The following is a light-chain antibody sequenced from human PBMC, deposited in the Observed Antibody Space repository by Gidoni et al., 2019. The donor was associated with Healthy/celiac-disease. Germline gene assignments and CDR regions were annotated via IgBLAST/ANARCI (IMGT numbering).Light chain of an antibody. Sequence: DIKMTQSPSTLSATAGDRVTITCRASQSISSWLAWYQQKPGKTPKLLIYDASSLESGVPSRFSGSGSGTEFTLTISSLQPDDFATYYCQQYNSYSWTFGQXTKVEIK. J-gene: IGKJ1*01. V-gene: IGKV1-5*01. CDR1: QSISSW. CDR3: QQYNSYSWT. CDR2: DAS.